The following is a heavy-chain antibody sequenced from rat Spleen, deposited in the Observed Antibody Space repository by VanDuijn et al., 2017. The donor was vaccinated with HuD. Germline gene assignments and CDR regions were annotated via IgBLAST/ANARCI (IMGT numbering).Heavy chain of an antibody. Sequence: EVQLVETGGGLVQPGKSLKLSCVASGFTFSRYWMYWVRRAPGKALEWVSSISSDGFNTYYPDSVKGRFTISRDNAENTAYLQMNSLWSEDTATYYCAVAGYGYWGQGVVVTVSS. J-gene: IGHJ2*01. CDR3: AVAGYGY. CDR2: ISSDGFNT. D-gene: IGHD4-3*01. V-gene: IGHV5-58*01. CDR1: GFTFSRYW.